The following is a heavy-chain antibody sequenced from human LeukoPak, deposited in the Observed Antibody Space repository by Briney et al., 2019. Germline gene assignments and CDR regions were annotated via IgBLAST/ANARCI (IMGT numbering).Heavy chain of an antibody. CDR1: GGSISSGGYY. D-gene: IGHD1-14*01. CDR2: IYYSGST. J-gene: IGHJ5*02. V-gene: IGHV4-31*03. CDR3: ARGSRIAGWFDP. Sequence: SQTLSLTCTVSGGSISSGGYYWGWIRQHPGKGLEWIGYIYYSGSTYYNPSLKSRVTISVDTSKNQFSLKLSSVTAADTAVYYCARGSRIAGWFDPWGQGTLVTVSS.